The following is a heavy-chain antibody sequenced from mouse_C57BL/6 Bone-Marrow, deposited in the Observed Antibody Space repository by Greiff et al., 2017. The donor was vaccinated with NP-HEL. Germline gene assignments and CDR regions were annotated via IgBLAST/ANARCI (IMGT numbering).Heavy chain of an antibody. J-gene: IGHJ2*01. V-gene: IGHV1-50*01. CDR1: GYTFTSYW. D-gene: IGHD1-1*01. CDR3: ARSGDYYGSRDY. CDR2: IDLSDSYT. Sequence: QVQLQQPGAELVKPGASVKLSCKASGYTFTSYWMQWVKQRPGQGLEWIGEIDLSDSYTNYNQKFKGKATLTVDTSSSTAYMQLSSLTSKDSAVYYCARSGDYYGSRDYWGQGTTLTVSS.